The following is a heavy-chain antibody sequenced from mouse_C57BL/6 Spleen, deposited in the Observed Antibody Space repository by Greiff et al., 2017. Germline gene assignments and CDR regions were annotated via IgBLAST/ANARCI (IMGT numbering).Heavy chain of an antibody. J-gene: IGHJ4*01. Sequence: QVQLKESGAELVKPGASVKLSCKASGYTFTEYTIHWVKQRSGQGVERIGWFYPGSGSIKYNEKFKDKATLTADKSSSAVSMDLSRLTSEDSAVYFCARHEIAPMAYGNLYAIDDWGPGTSVTVSS. D-gene: IGHD2-1*01. CDR1: GYTFTEYT. V-gene: IGHV1-62-2*01. CDR3: ARHEIAPMAYGNLYAIDD. CDR2: FYPGSGSI.